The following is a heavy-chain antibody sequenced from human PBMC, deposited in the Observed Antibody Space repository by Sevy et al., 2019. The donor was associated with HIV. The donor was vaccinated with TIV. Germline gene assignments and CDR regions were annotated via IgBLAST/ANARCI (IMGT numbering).Heavy chain of an antibody. Sequence: SETLSLTCTISGGFITNFYWSWIRQPPGKGLEWIGNIYYSGSTNYNPSLRSRVTMSVDTSRNQFSLKLNSVTAADTAVYYCARDRGYYDSSGYGYWGQGTLVTVSS. D-gene: IGHD3-22*01. CDR1: GGFITNFY. J-gene: IGHJ4*02. CDR2: IYYSGST. V-gene: IGHV4-59*01. CDR3: ARDRGYYDSSGYGY.